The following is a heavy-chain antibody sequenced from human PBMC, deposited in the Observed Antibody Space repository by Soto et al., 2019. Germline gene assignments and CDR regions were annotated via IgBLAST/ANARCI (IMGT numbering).Heavy chain of an antibody. CDR3: ARNREYYYDSSGNYYYHYGMDV. J-gene: IGHJ6*02. CDR2: ISGYNGNT. CDR1: GYTFPNYG. V-gene: IGHV1-18*04. D-gene: IGHD3-22*01. Sequence: QVQLVESGAEVKKPGASVKVSCKASGYTFPNYGISWVRQAPGQGLEWMGWISGYNGNTKYAQKFQGRVTMTTDTPTNTAYMRLRSLRSDDTAVYYCARNREYYYDSSGNYYYHYGMDVWGQGTTVTVS.